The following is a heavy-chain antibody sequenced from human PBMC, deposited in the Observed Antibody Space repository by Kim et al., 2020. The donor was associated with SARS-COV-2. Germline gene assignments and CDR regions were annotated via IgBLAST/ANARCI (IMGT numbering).Heavy chain of an antibody. CDR1: GGSISTFY. V-gene: IGHV4-59*13. Sequence: SETLSLTCTVSGGSISTFYWSWIRQPPGKGFEWIGNIYYTGSTNYNPSLKSRVTISLDTSKNQFSLKLNSVTAADTAVYYCARGVVAGRTAITPDYWGQGTLVTVSS. CDR3: ARGVVAGRTAITPDY. D-gene: IGHD2-15*01. J-gene: IGHJ4*02. CDR2: IYYTGST.